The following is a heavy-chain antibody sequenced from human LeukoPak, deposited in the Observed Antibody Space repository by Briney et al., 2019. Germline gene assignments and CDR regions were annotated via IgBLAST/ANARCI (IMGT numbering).Heavy chain of an antibody. D-gene: IGHD6-13*01. Sequence: GGSLRLSCAASGFTFNGSAMHWVRQASGKGLEWVGRIRSKANSYATAYAASVKGRFTISRDDSKNTAYLQMNSLKTEDTAVYYCTSKPGIAAANDAFDIWGQGTMVTVSS. CDR2: IRSKANSYAT. CDR1: GFTFNGSA. J-gene: IGHJ3*02. V-gene: IGHV3-73*01. CDR3: TSKPGIAAANDAFDI.